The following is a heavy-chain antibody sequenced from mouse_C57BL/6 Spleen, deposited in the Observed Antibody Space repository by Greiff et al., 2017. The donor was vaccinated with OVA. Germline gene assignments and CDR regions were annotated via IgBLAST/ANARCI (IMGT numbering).Heavy chain of an antibody. D-gene: IGHD2-4*01. CDR3: ARGRDDYDYDRGFAY. CDR1: GYTFTSYW. Sequence: VQLQQPGAELVKPGASVKMSCKASGYTFTSYWITWVKQRPGQGLEWIGDIYPGRGSTNYNEKFKSKATLTVDTSSSTAYMQLSSLTSEDSAVYYCARGRDDYDYDRGFAYWGQGTLVTVSA. V-gene: IGHV1-55*01. CDR2: IYPGRGST. J-gene: IGHJ3*01.